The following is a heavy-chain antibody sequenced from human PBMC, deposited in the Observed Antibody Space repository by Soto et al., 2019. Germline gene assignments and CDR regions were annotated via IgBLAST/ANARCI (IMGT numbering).Heavy chain of an antibody. CDR3: ARRYGGNFDY. Sequence: SETLSLTCTVSCGSISSGGYYWSWIRQHPGKGLEWIGYIYYSGSTYYNPSLKSRVTISVDTSKNQFSLKVSSVTAADTAVYYCARRYGGNFDYWGQGTLVTVS. V-gene: IGHV4-31*03. CDR1: CGSISSGGYY. CDR2: IYYSGST. J-gene: IGHJ4*02. D-gene: IGHD1-26*01.